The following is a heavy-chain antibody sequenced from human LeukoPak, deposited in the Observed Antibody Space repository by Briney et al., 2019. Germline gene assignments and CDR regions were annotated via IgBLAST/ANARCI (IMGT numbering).Heavy chain of an antibody. V-gene: IGHV3-30*02. CDR1: GFTFSSFG. CDR2: IRYDGSDK. J-gene: IGHJ4*02. D-gene: IGHD3-22*01. CDR3: ARDGGDDSSGYYYEDY. Sequence: GGSLRLSCAASGFTFSSFGMHWVRQAPGKGLEWVAFIRYDGSDKYYADSVKGRFTISRDNSKNTLYLQMNSLRAEDTAVYYCARDGGDDSSGYYYEDYWGQGTLVTVSS.